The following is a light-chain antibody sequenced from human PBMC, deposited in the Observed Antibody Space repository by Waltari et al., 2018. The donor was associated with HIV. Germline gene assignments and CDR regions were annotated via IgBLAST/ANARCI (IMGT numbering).Light chain of an antibody. CDR3: QQTYRVPYT. CDR1: ETIASY. CDR2: AAS. Sequence: DILLTQSPSSLSASVGDRVTITCRASETIASYLNWYRQEPGKAPHLLIYAASSLRSGVPSRFSASGSGSEFTLTVSTLQREDFATYYCQQTYRVPYTFGQGTKVEI. V-gene: IGKV1-39*01. J-gene: IGKJ2*01.